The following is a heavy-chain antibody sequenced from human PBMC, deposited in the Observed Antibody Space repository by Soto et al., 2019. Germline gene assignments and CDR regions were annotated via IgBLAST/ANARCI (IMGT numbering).Heavy chain of an antibody. CDR1: GYTFTSYY. V-gene: IGHV1-46*01. CDR2: INPSGGST. CDR3: ARQTQAKYIVATIDIT. D-gene: IGHD5-12*01. Sequence: ASVKVSCKASGYTFTSYYMHWVRQAPGQGLEWMGIINPSGGSTSYAQKFQGRVTMTRDTSTSTVYMELSSLRSEDTAVYYCARQTQAKYIVATIDITWGQVTLVTVCS. J-gene: IGHJ5*02.